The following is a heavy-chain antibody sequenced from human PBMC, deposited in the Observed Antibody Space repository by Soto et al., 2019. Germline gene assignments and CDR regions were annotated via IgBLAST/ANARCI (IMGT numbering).Heavy chain of an antibody. J-gene: IGHJ4*02. Sequence: AVKVSCKASGGTFSSYAISWVRQAPGQGLEWMGGIIPIFGTANYAQKFQGRVTITADESTSTAYMELSSLRSEDTAVYYCARAPRPSMTVVSREYHFDYWGQGTLVTVSS. D-gene: IGHD3-22*01. CDR2: IIPIFGTA. CDR3: ARAPRPSMTVVSREYHFDY. CDR1: GGTFSSYA. V-gene: IGHV1-69*13.